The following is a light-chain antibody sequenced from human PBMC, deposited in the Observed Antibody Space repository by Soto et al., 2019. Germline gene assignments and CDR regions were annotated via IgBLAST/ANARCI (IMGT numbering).Light chain of an antibody. CDR3: GSWDSSLSAYV. Sequence: QSVMTQPPSVSAAPGQRVTISCSGSSYNIGGNSVSWYQQLPGKAPKLLIYDDDKRPSGIPDRCSCSKSGTSATLGITGFQPGEDDDYYCGSWDSSLSAYVFGTGTKLTVL. J-gene: IGLJ1*01. V-gene: IGLV1-51*01. CDR1: SYNIGGNS. CDR2: DDD.